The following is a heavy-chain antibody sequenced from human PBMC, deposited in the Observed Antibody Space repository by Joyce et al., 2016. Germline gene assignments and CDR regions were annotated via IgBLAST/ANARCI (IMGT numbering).Heavy chain of an antibody. D-gene: IGHD2-15*01. CDR3: ARDGPNCSGGGCAAY. Sequence: QVQLVQSGAEMKKPGASVRVACQSSGYTFSRYGITWVRQAPGQGLEGMEWFNTYYGNTNYSQTLQGRVSVTTDTSTSTVYMELTSLKSDDTAVYYCARDGPNCSGGGCAAYWGQGTLVTVSS. V-gene: IGHV1-18*04. J-gene: IGHJ4*02. CDR1: GYTFSRYG. CDR2: FNTYYGNT.